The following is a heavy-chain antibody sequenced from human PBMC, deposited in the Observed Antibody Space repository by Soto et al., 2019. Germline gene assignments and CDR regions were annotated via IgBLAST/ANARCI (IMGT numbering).Heavy chain of an antibody. V-gene: IGHV1-2*04. CDR2: INPNSGGT. CDR3: ARDSGAAAMDSSEYYYMDV. D-gene: IGHD2-2*01. Sequence: ASVKVSCKASGYTFTGYYMHWVRQAPGQGLEWMGWINPNSGGTNYAQKFQGWVTMTRDTSISTAYMELSRLRSDDTAVYYCARDSGAAAMDSSEYYYMDVWGKGTTVTVSS. CDR1: GYTFTGYY. J-gene: IGHJ6*03.